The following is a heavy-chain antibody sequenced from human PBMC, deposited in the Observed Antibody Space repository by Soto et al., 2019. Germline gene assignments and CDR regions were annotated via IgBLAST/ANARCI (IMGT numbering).Heavy chain of an antibody. V-gene: IGHV3-33*01. CDR1: GFTFSSYG. CDR2: IWYDGSNK. CDR3: ASLYYYDSSGYTDAFDI. D-gene: IGHD3-22*01. J-gene: IGHJ3*02. Sequence: LRLSCAASGFTFSSYGMHWVRQAPGKGLEWVAVIWYDGSNKYYADSVKGRFTISRDNSKNTLYLQMNSLRAEDTAVYYCASLYYYDSSGYTDAFDIWGQGTMVTVS.